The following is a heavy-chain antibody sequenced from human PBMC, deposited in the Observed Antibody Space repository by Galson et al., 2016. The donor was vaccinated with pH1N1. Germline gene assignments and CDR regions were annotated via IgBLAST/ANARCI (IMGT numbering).Heavy chain of an antibody. CDR3: ECHRGYHYRSSLHY. J-gene: IGHJ4*02. Sequence: SVKVSCKASGGTFSNYAINWVRQAPGQGLEWIGGIIPLLRTANYAQTFQGRVPITADESPGTAYMALGSLRPDDSAVYYCECHRGYHYRSSLHYWGPGTLVTVSS. CDR2: IIPLLRTA. D-gene: IGHD3-10*01. CDR1: GGTFSNYA. V-gene: IGHV1-69*13.